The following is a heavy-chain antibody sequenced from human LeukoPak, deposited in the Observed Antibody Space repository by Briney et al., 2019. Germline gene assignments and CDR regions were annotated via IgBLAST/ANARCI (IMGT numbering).Heavy chain of an antibody. CDR3: ARSSYSSSSSV. Sequence: GSLRLSCAVSGFTFSGFWMSWSRQAPGKGRGWVASINSDGSEGYYADVVKGRFTISRDNAKNSLYLQINSLRAEDTAVYYCARSSYSSSSSVWGQGTMVTVSS. CDR1: GFTFSGFW. D-gene: IGHD6-6*01. J-gene: IGHJ3*01. V-gene: IGHV3-7*03. CDR2: INSDGSEG.